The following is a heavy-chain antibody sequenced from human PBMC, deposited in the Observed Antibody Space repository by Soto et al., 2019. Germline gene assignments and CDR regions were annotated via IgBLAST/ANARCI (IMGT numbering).Heavy chain of an antibody. CDR2: IRSKAYGGTT. D-gene: IGHD1-26*01. CDR1: GFTFGDYA. CDR3: TRARRGSYYPSYFDY. J-gene: IGHJ4*02. Sequence: PGGSLRLSCTASGFTFGDYAMSWFRQAPGEGLEWVGFIRSKAYGGTTEYAASVKGRFTISRDDSKSIAYLQMNSLKTENTAVYYCTRARRGSYYPSYFDYWGQGTLVTVSS. V-gene: IGHV3-49*03.